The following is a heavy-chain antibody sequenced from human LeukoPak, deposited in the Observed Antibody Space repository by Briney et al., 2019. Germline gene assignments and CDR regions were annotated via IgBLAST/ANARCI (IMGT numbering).Heavy chain of an antibody. CDR1: GITLSNYG. Sequence: GGSLRLSCAVSGITLSNYGMSWVRQAPGKGLEWVAGISDSGGSTNYADSVKGRFTISRDNPKDTLYLQMNSLRAEDTAVYYCARRSRGGFDYWGQGTLVTVSS. V-gene: IGHV3-23*01. J-gene: IGHJ4*02. CDR2: ISDSGGST. CDR3: ARRSRGGFDY. D-gene: IGHD3-16*01.